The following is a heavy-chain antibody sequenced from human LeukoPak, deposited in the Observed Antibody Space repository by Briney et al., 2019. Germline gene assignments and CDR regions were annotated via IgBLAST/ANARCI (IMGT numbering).Heavy chain of an antibody. CDR2: IFYSGST. D-gene: IGHD5-12*01. V-gene: IGHV4-59*01. CDR3: ARSLGSGYDNFDY. Sequence: SETLSLTCTVSGGSISSYYWSWFRQQPGEGLEGCGYIFYSGSTNYNPSLKSRVPISVDTSKTQFSLKLSSVTAADTAVYYYARSLGSGYDNFDYSGQGTLVTASS. CDR1: GGSISSYY. J-gene: IGHJ4*02.